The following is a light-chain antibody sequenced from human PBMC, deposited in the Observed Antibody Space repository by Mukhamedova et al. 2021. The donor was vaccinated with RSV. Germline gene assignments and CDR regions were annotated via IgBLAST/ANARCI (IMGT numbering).Light chain of an antibody. V-gene: IGKV3-20*01. CDR3: HQGLT. CDR2: GAS. CDR1: QGVTSSR. Sequence: ATLSCRASQGVTSSRLTWYQHKPGQAPRLLIYGASRRPTGIPDRFSGSGSGTDFTLTISRLEPEDFAVYYCHQGLTFGGGTKVEI. J-gene: IGKJ4*01.